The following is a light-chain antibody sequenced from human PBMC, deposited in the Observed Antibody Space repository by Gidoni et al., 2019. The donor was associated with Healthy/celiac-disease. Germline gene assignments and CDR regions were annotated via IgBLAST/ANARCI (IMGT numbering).Light chain of an antibody. J-gene: IGLJ2*01. CDR2: EGS. CDR3: SSYTSSSTVV. CDR1: SSDVGGYND. V-gene: IGLV2-14*01. Sequence: QSALTQPASVSGSPGQSITISCTGTSSDVGGYNDVSWDPQHPGKAPKLMIYEGSNRPSGVANRFAGSKSGNTASLTISGLQAEDEADYDGSSYTSSSTVVFGGGTKLTVL.